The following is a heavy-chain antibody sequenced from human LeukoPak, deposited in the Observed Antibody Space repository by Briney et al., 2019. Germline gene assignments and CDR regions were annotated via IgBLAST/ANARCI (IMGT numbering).Heavy chain of an antibody. CDR2: IYHSGST. CDR1: GYSISSGYY. CDR3: ARVWGSYSFDY. D-gene: IGHD3-16*01. V-gene: IGHV4-38-2*02. J-gene: IGHJ4*02. Sequence: SETLSLTCTVSGYSISSGYYWGWIRQPPGKGLEWIGSIYHSGSTYYNPSLKSRVTISVDTSKNQFSLKLSSVTAADTAVYYCARVWGSYSFDYWGQGTLVTVSS.